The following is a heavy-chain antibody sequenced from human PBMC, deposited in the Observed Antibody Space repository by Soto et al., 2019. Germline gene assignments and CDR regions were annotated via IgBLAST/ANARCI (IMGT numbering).Heavy chain of an antibody. Sequence: SETLSLTCAVSGVSISSGGYSWSCNRQPPGKGLEWIGYIYHSGSTYYNPSLKSRVTISVDRSKNQFSLKLSSVTAADTAVYYCARAGGLGAVAVDYWGQGTLVTVSS. V-gene: IGHV4-30-2*01. CDR2: IYHSGST. CDR3: ARAGGLGAVAVDY. CDR1: GVSISSGGYS. D-gene: IGHD6-19*01. J-gene: IGHJ4*02.